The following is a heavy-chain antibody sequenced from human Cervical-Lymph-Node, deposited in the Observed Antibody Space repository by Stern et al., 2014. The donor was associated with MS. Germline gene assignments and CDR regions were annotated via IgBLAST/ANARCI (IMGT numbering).Heavy chain of an antibody. Sequence: VQLVQSGAEVKKPGSSVKVSCKASGYTFTGYYIHWVRQAPGPGLEWMGWINPNSGGTNYAQKFQGWVTMTRDTSISTAYMELSRLRSDDTAVYYCARGYSGRWLQLGSFFDYWGQGTLVTVSS. CDR1: GYTFTGYY. J-gene: IGHJ4*02. V-gene: IGHV1-2*04. D-gene: IGHD5-24*01. CDR3: ARGYSGRWLQLGSFFDY. CDR2: INPNSGGT.